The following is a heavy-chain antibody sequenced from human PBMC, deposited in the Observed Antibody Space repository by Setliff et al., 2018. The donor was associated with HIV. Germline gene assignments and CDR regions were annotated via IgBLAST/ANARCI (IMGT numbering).Heavy chain of an antibody. J-gene: IGHJ6*03. V-gene: IGHV1-8*02. CDR2: MNPDSRNT. CDR1: GYTFNNYY. Sequence: ASVKVSCKASGYTFNNYYMHWVRQAPGQGLEWMGWMNPDSRNTGYAQRFEGSVTMTWDTSISTAYMELNNVKFEDTAIYYCARARTDYYDRRRRSHYYIDVWARGATVTVSS. CDR3: ARARTDYYDRRRRSHYYIDV. D-gene: IGHD3-22*01.